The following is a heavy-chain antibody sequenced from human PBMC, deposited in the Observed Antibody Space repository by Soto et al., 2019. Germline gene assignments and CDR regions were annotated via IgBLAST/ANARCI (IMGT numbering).Heavy chain of an antibody. J-gene: IGHJ6*02. Sequence: GGSLRLSCAASGFTFSSYSMNWVRQAPGKGLEWVSSISSSSSYIYYADSVKGRFTISRDNAKNSLYLQMNRLRAEDTAVFYCARGRGAAGTDSVQYYGMDVWGQGTTVTVSS. CDR1: GFTFSSYS. CDR2: ISSSSSYI. D-gene: IGHD6-13*01. V-gene: IGHV3-21*01. CDR3: ARGRGAAGTDSVQYYGMDV.